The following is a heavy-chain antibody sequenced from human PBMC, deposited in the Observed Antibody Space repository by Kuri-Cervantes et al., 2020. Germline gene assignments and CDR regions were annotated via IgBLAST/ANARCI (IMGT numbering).Heavy chain of an antibody. CDR1: GFTFGDYG. Sequence: GESLKISCVASGFTFGDYGMSWVRQAPGKGLEWVGLIRNRRTGGAAEYAASVKGRFTISRDDSKSIAYLQMNSLKTEDTAVYYCTRDSSGWFDYFDYWGQGTLVTVSS. CDR3: TRDSSGWFDYFDY. V-gene: IGHV3-49*04. D-gene: IGHD6-19*01. J-gene: IGHJ4*02. CDR2: IRNRRTGGAA.